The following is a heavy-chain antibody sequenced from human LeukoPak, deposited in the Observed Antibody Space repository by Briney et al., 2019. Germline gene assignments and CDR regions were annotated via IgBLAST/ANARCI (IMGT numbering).Heavy chain of an antibody. CDR3: ARELSADGYPYYFDY. CDR2: IYYSGST. D-gene: IGHD6-13*01. CDR1: GGSISSGDYY. J-gene: IGHJ4*02. V-gene: IGHV4-61*08. Sequence: SETLSLTCTVSGGSISSGDYYWSWIRQPPGRGLEWIGYIYYSGSTYYNPSLKSRVTMSVDTSRNQFSLKLTSVTAADTAVYYCARELSADGYPYYFDYWGQGALVTVSS.